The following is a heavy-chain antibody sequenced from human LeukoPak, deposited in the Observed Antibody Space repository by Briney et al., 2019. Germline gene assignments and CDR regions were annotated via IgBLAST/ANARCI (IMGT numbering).Heavy chain of an antibody. D-gene: IGHD5-12*01. CDR1: GFTFSNYW. V-gene: IGHV3-23*01. CDR2: ITDAVGST. CDR3: AKEIFSGLLYIDY. Sequence: GGSLRLSCEASGFTFSNYWMHWVRQAPGKGLEWVSAITDAVGSTHYADSVKGRFTISSDNSKNTVYLQMNSLRPEDMAVYYCAKEIFSGLLYIDYWGQGTLVTVSS. J-gene: IGHJ4*02.